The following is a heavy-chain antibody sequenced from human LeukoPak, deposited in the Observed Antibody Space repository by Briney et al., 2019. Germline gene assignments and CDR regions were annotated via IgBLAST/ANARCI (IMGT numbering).Heavy chain of an antibody. J-gene: IGHJ5*01. D-gene: IGHD4-23*01. CDR3: ARYFYGGYAGVDS. CDR2: IFYSRTT. CDR1: VDPISRYY. V-gene: IGHV4-59*08. Sequence: SEPLTLLCTVSVDPISRYYWIWMRQPPGKGLEGIGNIFYSRTTPSNYNTSLKTRVTISLNTSKNQFSLRLSSVTAADTAVYYCARYFYGGYAGVDSWGQGTLVTVSS.